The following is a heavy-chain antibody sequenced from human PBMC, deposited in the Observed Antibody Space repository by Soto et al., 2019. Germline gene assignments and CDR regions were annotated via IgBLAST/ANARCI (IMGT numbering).Heavy chain of an antibody. J-gene: IGHJ4*02. D-gene: IGHD3-10*01. V-gene: IGHV2-5*02. CDR1: GFSLSTTGVG. CDR3: ARSLWFGELH. Sequence: QITLKESGPTLVKPTQTLTLTCSFSGFSLSTTGVGVGWIRQSPGKALEWLAIIYWDNDKRYSPSLKSRVTITKDTSKNQVVLTVTNMDPVDTATYYFARSLWFGELHWGQGALVTVSS. CDR2: IYWDNDK.